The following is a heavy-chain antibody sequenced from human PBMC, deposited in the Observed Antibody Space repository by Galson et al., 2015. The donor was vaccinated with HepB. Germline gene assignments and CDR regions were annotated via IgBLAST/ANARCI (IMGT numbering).Heavy chain of an antibody. J-gene: IGHJ4*02. CDR3: ASEGEGVIARFLY. V-gene: IGHV1-69*13. Sequence: SVKVSCKASGGTFSSYAISWVRQAPGQGLEWMGGIIPIFGTANYAQKFQGRVTITADESTSTAYMELSSLRSEDTAVYCCASEGEGVIARFLYWGQGTLVTVSS. CDR2: IIPIFGTA. D-gene: IGHD3-16*02. CDR1: GGTFSSYA.